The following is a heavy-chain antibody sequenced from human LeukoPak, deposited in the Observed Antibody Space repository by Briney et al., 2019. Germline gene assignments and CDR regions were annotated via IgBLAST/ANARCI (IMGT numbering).Heavy chain of an antibody. J-gene: IGHJ3*02. Sequence: PGGSLRLSCATSGFNFPTSWMHWVRQAPGKGLVWVSRINGDGSTRNYADSVRGRFTISRDNAENTVHLQMKSLRVEDTAVYYCARQQAVTYDAFDIWGQGTMVTVSS. CDR1: GFNFPTSW. CDR2: INGDGSTR. D-gene: IGHD4-17*01. V-gene: IGHV3-74*01. CDR3: ARQQAVTYDAFDI.